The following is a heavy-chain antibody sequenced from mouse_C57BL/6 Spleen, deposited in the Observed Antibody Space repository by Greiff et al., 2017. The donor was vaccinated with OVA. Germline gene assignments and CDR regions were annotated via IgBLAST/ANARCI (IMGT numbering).Heavy chain of an antibody. J-gene: IGHJ1*03. CDR2: INPGSGGT. D-gene: IGHD2-3*01. CDR3: ARGGLLQYFDV. CDR1: GYAFTNYL. Sequence: VKLQESGAELVRPGTSVKVSCKASGYAFTNYLIEWVKQRPGQGLEWIGVINPGSGGTNYNEKFKGKATLTADKSSSTAYMQLSSLTSEDSAVYFCARGGLLQYFDVWGTGTTVTVSS. V-gene: IGHV1-54*01.